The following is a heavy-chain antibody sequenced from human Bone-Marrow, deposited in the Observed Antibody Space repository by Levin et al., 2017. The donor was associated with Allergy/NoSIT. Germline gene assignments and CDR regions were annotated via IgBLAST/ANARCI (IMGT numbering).Heavy chain of an antibody. J-gene: IGHJ6*02. CDR1: GFTFSQSW. CDR3: ARGHYGMDI. CDR2: IWAGGSEK. Sequence: GASVKVSCAASGFTFSQSWMSWIRQTPGKGLEWVANIWAGGSEKYYLDSVQGRFTISRDNAKNSVYLQMNSLRAEDTAIYYCARGHYGMDIWGQGTTVIVSS. V-gene: IGHV3-7*01.